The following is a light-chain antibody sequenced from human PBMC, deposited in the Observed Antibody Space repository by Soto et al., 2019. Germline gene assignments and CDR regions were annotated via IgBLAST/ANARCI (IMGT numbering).Light chain of an antibody. V-gene: IGKV3-11*01. Sequence: EIVLTQSPASLSLSPGERATLSCRASQSVSSHLAWFQQRPGQAPRLLIYGAFNRATGIPARFSGSGSGTDFPLTISSLEPEDSAIYYCQQRNIWPPVTFGQGTRLEIK. J-gene: IGKJ5*01. CDR3: QQRNIWPPVT. CDR2: GAF. CDR1: QSVSSH.